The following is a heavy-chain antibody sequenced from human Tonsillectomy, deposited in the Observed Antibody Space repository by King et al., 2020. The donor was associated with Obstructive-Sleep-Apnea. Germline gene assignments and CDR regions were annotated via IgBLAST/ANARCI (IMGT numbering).Heavy chain of an antibody. V-gene: IGHV4-39*07. J-gene: IGHJ4*02. D-gene: IGHD1-26*01. CDR2: IYYSGSS. CDR3: ARDNPSGSFRSDFDF. Sequence: QLQESGPGLLKPSETLSLTCTVSDGSISRRTYYWGWIRQPPGKGLEWIGSIYYSGSSFYNPSLKSRVTISVDTSKNQFSLKLSSVTAADTAMYYCARDNPSGSFRSDFDFWGQGALVTVSS. CDR1: DGSISRRTYY.